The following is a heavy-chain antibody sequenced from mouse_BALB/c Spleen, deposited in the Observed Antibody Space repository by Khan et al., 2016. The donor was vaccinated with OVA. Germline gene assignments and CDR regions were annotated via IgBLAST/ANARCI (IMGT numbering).Heavy chain of an antibody. D-gene: IGHD2-2*01. CDR2: ISYDGSN. CDR1: GYSITSGDY. J-gene: IGHJ1*01. CDR3: ARSLDGYDVYFDG. Sequence: EVQLQESGPGLVKPSQSLSLTCSVTGYSITSGDYWNWIRQFPGNKLEWMGYISYDGSNKYNPSLKNRISITRDTSKNQFFLKLNSVTNEDTATYCCARSLDGYDVYFDGWGAGTTVTVSS. V-gene: IGHV3-6*02.